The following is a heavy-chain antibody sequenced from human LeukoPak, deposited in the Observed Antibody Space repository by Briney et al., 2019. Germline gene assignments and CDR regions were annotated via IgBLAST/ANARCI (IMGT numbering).Heavy chain of an antibody. CDR1: GGSISSSSYY. CDR3: XXXXXXGWYGRTTFDAFDI. D-gene: IGHD6-19*01. V-gene: IGHV4-39*07. Sequence: SETLSLTCTVSGGSISSSSYYWGWIRQPPGKGLEWIGSIYYSGSIYYNPSVKSRVTISVDTSKNQFSRKLSSVTAAEPAGYXXXXXXXXGWYGRTTFDAFDIWGQGTMVTVSS. J-gene: IGHJ3*02. CDR2: IYYSGSI.